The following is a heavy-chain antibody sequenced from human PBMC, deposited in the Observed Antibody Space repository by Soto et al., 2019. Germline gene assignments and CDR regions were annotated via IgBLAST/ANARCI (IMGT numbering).Heavy chain of an antibody. Sequence: GGSLRLSCAASGFSFGTSAMSWVRQAPGKGLEWVSTISFNSGSTYYTDSVKGRFTISRDNSKDTLYLHMNSLRVEDTAVYSCAKQPTVAAGGLDAWGQGTLVTVS. J-gene: IGHJ5*02. CDR3: AKQPTVAAGGLDA. V-gene: IGHV3-23*01. CDR2: ISFNSGST. CDR1: GFSFGTSA. D-gene: IGHD4-17*01.